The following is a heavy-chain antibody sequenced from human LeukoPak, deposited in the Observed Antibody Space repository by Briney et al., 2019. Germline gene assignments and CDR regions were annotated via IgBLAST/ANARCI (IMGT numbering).Heavy chain of an antibody. Sequence: GGSLRLSCAASGFTFSDYAMSWVRQAPGRGLEWVSTIGGSGGSTYYADSVKGRFTISRDNSKNTLYLQMNSLRAEDTAVYYCAKRGYCSGGSCFYYYYYMDVWGKGTTVTVSS. J-gene: IGHJ6*03. CDR1: GFTFSDYA. CDR3: AKRGYCSGGSCFYYYYYMDV. V-gene: IGHV3-23*01. D-gene: IGHD2-15*01. CDR2: IGGSGGST.